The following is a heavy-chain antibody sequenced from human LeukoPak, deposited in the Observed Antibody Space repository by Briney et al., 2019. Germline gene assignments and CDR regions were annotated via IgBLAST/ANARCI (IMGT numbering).Heavy chain of an antibody. CDR2: INPNSGYT. CDR3: AVAPGDY. V-gene: IGHV1-2*02. D-gene: IGHD2-21*01. CDR1: GYTFTDYY. Sequence: ASVRVSCTASGYTFTDYYIHWVRQAPGQGLEWMGWINPNSGYTFYAQKFQGRVTLTRDTSISTVYMELTTLTSDDTALYYCAVAPGDYWGQGTLVSVSA. J-gene: IGHJ4*02.